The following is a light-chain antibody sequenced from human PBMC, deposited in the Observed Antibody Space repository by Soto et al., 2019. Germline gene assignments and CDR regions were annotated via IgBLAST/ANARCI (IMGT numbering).Light chain of an antibody. CDR2: DVS. CDR3: CAFAGSYTFWV. V-gene: IGLV2-11*01. CDR1: SSDVGDYNY. J-gene: IGLJ3*02. Sequence: QSALTQPRSVSGSPGQSVTISCTGTSSDVGDYNYVSWYQQYPGKAPKLVISDVSKRPSGVPDRFSGSKSGNTASLTISGLQAEDEADYYCCAFAGSYTFWVFGGGTKLTVL.